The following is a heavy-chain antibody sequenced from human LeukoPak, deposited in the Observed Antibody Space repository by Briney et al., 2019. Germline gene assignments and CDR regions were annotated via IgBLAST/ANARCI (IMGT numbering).Heavy chain of an antibody. V-gene: IGHV3-30*02. Sequence: GGSLRLSCAASGFTFSSYGMHWVRQAPGKGLEWVAFIRYDGSNKYYADSVKGRFTISRDNSKNTLYLQMNSLRAEDTAVYYCAKVGGYSYVPDYWGQGTLVTASS. D-gene: IGHD5-18*01. J-gene: IGHJ4*02. CDR2: IRYDGSNK. CDR3: AKVGGYSYVPDY. CDR1: GFTFSSYG.